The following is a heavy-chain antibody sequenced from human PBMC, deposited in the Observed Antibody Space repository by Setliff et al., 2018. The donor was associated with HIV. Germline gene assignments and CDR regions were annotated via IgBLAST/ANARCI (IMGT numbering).Heavy chain of an antibody. V-gene: IGHV4-59*01. J-gene: IGHJ4*02. CDR2: IYYNGGT. CDR1: GGSITGYY. Sequence: SETLSLTCTISGGSITGYYWSWIRQPPGKGMEWIGYIYYNGGTNYNPSLKSRVTMLVDTSENHFTLKLTSVTAADTAMYYCTRGIGGIGYYPDYWGQGTLVTVSS. D-gene: IGHD3-22*01. CDR3: TRGIGGIGYYPDY.